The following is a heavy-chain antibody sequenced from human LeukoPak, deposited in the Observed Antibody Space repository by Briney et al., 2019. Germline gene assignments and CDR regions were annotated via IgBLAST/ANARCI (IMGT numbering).Heavy chain of an antibody. Sequence: GGSLRLSCAASGFTFGSYVMHWVRQAPGKGLEWVAVISYDGSNKYYADSVKGRFTISRDNSKDTLYLQMNSLRAEDTAVYYCARSVGGDTASDYWGQGTLVTVSS. J-gene: IGHJ4*02. CDR1: GFTFGSYV. CDR2: ISYDGSNK. V-gene: IGHV3-30-3*01. D-gene: IGHD2-21*02. CDR3: ARSVGGDTASDY.